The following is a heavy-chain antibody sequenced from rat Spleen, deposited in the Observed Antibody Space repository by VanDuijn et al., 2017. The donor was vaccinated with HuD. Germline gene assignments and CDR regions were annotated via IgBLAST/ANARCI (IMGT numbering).Heavy chain of an antibody. CDR3: TREDWVPDY. CDR1: GFTFSDYY. V-gene: IGHV5-29*01. D-gene: IGHD5-1*01. CDR2: ISYDGSRT. J-gene: IGHJ2*01. Sequence: EVQLVESDGGLVQPGRSLKLSCAASGFTFSDYYMAWVRQAPTKGLEWVATISYDGSRTYYRDSVKGRFTISRDNAKSTLYLQMNSLRSEDTATYYCTREDWVPDYWGQGVMVTVSS.